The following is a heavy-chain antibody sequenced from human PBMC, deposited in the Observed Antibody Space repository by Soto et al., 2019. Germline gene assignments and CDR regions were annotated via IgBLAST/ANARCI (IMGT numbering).Heavy chain of an antibody. D-gene: IGHD4-4*01. CDR3: AKERRDSYNKGFDY. J-gene: IGHJ4*02. Sequence: PGGSLRLSCAASAFTFSSYAMSWVRQAAGEGLDWVSAISGSGGSTYYADSVKGRYTISRNNAKNTLYLQMNSLRAEDTAVYYCAKERRDSYNKGFDYWGQGTLVTVSS. CDR2: ISGSGGST. CDR1: AFTFSSYA. V-gene: IGHV3-23*01.